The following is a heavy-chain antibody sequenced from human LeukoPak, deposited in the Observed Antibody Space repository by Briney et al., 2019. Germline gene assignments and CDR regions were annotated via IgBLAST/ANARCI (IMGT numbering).Heavy chain of an antibody. CDR2: ISAYNGNT. CDR1: GYTFTSYD. CDR3: ARDPGYSSSTGFDY. V-gene: IGHV1-18*01. D-gene: IGHD6-13*01. Sequence: ASVKVSCKTSGYTFTSYDISWVRQAPGQGLEWMGWISAYNGNTNYAQKLQGRVTMTTDTSTSTAYMELRSLRSDDTAVYYCARDPGYSSSTGFDYWGQGTLVTVSS. J-gene: IGHJ4*02.